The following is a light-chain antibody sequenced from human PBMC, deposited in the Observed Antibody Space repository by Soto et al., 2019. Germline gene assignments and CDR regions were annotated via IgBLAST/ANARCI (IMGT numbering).Light chain of an antibody. CDR2: DAS. CDR3: QQFNSYPRNT. J-gene: IGKJ5*01. V-gene: IGKV1-13*02. Sequence: AIQLTQSPSSLSASVGDRVTITCRASQGISSALAWYQQKPGKAPKLLIYDASSLESGVPSRFSGSGSGTDFTLTISSLQPEDFATYDCQQFNSYPRNTFGQGTRLEIK. CDR1: QGISSA.